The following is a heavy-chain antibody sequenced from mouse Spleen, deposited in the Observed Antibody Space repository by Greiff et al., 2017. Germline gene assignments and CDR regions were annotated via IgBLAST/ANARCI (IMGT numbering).Heavy chain of an antibody. D-gene: IGHD1-1*01. J-gene: IGHJ3*01. CDR3: AINPGNYYGSSHWFAY. CDR2: IYPGDGDT. CDR1: GYAFSSSW. V-gene: IGHV1-82*01. Sequence: QVQLKQSGPELVKPGASVKISCKASGYAFSSSWMSWVKQRPGKGLEWIGRIYPGDGDTNYNGKFKGKATLTADKSSSTAYMQLSSLTSEDSAVYFCAINPGNYYGSSHWFAYWGQGTLVTVSA.